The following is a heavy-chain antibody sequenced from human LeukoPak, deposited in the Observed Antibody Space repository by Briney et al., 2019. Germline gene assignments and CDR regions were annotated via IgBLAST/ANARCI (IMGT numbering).Heavy chain of an antibody. CDR1: GYTFTSYY. J-gene: IGHJ5*02. CDR2: INSDSGST. V-gene: IGHV1-2*02. D-gene: IGHD3-9*01. Sequence: ASVKVSFKASGYTFTSYYMNWLRQSPGQAPEWMGWINSDSGSTKYAQKFQGRVTMTRDTSITTVYMDLTRLTSDDTAVYYCARNFDMKGFDPWGQGTLVTVSS. CDR3: ARNFDMKGFDP.